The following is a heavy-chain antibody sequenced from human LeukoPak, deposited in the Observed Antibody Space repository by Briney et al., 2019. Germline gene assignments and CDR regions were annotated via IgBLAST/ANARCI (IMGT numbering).Heavy chain of an antibody. Sequence: SETLSLTCTVSGGSISSYYWSWIRQPPGKGLEWIGYIYYSGSTNYNPSLKSRVTISIDTSKNQFSLNLNSVAAADTAVYYCARGGTVTNFGYWGQGTLVTVSS. CDR1: GGSISSYY. CDR3: ARGGTVTNFGY. V-gene: IGHV4-59*01. CDR2: IYYSGST. D-gene: IGHD4-17*01. J-gene: IGHJ4*02.